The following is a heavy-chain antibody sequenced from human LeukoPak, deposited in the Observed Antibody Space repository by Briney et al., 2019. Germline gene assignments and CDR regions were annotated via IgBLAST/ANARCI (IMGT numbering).Heavy chain of an antibody. Sequence: KTSETLSLTCTVSGGSISSGSYYWSWLRQPAGKGLEWIGRIYTSGSTNYNPSLKSRVTISVDTSKNQFSLSLSSVTAADTAVYYCARETVYYDFLSGYYTGWFDPWGQGTLVTVSS. CDR3: ARETVYYDFLSGYYTGWFDP. CDR2: IYTSGST. J-gene: IGHJ5*02. CDR1: GGSISSGSYY. V-gene: IGHV4-61*02. D-gene: IGHD3-3*01.